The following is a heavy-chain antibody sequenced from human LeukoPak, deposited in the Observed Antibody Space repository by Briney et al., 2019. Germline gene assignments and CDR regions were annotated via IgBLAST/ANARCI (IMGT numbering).Heavy chain of an antibody. Sequence: ASVKVSCKASGYSFTNYAMNWVRQAPGQGLEWMGWISAYNGNTNYAQKLQGRVTMTTDTSTSTAYMELRSLRSDDTAVYYCAREWFGELSYFDYWGQGTLVTVSS. CDR2: ISAYNGNT. D-gene: IGHD3-10*01. V-gene: IGHV1-18*01. CDR1: GYSFTNYA. J-gene: IGHJ4*02. CDR3: AREWFGELSYFDY.